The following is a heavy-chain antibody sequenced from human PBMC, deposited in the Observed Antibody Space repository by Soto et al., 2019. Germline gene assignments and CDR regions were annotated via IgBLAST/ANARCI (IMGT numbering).Heavy chain of an antibody. CDR2: IYYSGST. V-gene: IGHV4-30-4*01. CDR1: GGSISSGDYY. J-gene: IGHJ5*02. Sequence: KTSETLSLTCTVSGGSISSGDYYWSWVRQPPGEGLEWIGYIYYSGSTYYNPSLKSRVTISVDTSKNQFSLKLSSVTAADTAVYYCARVPLLNIAVAGTGWFDPWGQGTLVTVSS. D-gene: IGHD6-19*01. CDR3: ARVPLLNIAVAGTGWFDP.